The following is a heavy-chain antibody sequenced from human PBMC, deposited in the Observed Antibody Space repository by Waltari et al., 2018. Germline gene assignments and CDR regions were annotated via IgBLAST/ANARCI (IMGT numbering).Heavy chain of an antibody. CDR2: IIPILGIA. D-gene: IGHD5-12*01. V-gene: IGHV1-69*04. J-gene: IGHJ6*03. CDR1: GGTFSSYA. CDR3: ARGGRDSGYVSGYYYYYYMDV. Sequence: QVQLVQSGAEVKKPGSSVKVSCKASGGTFSSYAISWVRQAPGQGLEWMGGIIPILGIANYAQKFQCRVTITADESTSTAYMELSSLRSEDTAVYYCARGGRDSGYVSGYYYYYYMDVWGKGTTVTVSS.